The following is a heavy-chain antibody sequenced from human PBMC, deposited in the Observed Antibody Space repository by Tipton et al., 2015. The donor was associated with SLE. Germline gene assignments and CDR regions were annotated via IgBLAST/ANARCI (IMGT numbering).Heavy chain of an antibody. J-gene: IGHJ2*01. CDR1: GFTFSSYW. V-gene: IGHV3-74*01. CDR3: ARVSAWSYWYFDL. D-gene: IGHD6-19*01. CDR2: INSDGSST. Sequence: GSLRLSCAASGFTFSSYWMHWVRQAPGKGLVWVSRINSDGSSTNYADSVKGRFTISRDNAKNTLFLQMNSLRAEDTAVYYCARVSAWSYWYFDLWGRGPLVTVSS.